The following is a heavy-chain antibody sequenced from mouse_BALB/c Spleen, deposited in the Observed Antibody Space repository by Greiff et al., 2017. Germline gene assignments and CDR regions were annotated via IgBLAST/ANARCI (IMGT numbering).Heavy chain of an antibody. D-gene: IGHD2-14*01. CDR3: ARDDRYPFDY. CDR2: IDPANGNT. CDR1: GFNIKDTY. J-gene: IGHJ2*01. V-gene: IGHV14-3*02. Sequence: VQLQQSGAELVKPGASVKLSCTASGFNIKDTYMHWVRQRPEQGLEWIGRIDPANGNTKYDPKFQGKATITADTSSNTAYLQLSSLTSEDTAVYYCARDDRYPFDYWGQGTTLTVSS.